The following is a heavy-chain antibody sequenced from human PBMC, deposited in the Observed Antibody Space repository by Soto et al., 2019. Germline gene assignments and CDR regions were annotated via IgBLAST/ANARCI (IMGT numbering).Heavy chain of an antibody. D-gene: IGHD2-21*01. CDR3: AHGRWEERRDCYRGWFDP. CDR2: IIPILGIA. J-gene: IGHJ5*02. CDR1: GGTFSSYT. Sequence: QVQLVQSGAEVKKPGSSVKVSCKASGGTFSSYTISWVRQAPGQGLEWMGRIIPILGIANYAQKFHGRVKITADKSTSTAYMELSSMRTEDTAVYYCAHGRWEERRDCYRGWFDPWGQGTLVTVSS. V-gene: IGHV1-69*02.